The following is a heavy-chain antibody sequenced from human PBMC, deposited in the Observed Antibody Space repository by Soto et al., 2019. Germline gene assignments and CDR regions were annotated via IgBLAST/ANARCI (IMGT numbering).Heavy chain of an antibody. CDR2: ISGSGGST. Sequence: GGSLRLSCAASGFTFSSYAMSWVRQAPGKGLEWVSAISGSGGSTYYADSVKGRFTISRDNSKNTLYLQMNSLRAEDTAVYYCAKALFLAYCGGDCYSEYYFDYWGQGTLVTVSS. CDR3: AKALFLAYCGGDCYSEYYFDY. D-gene: IGHD2-21*02. J-gene: IGHJ4*02. V-gene: IGHV3-23*01. CDR1: GFTFSSYA.